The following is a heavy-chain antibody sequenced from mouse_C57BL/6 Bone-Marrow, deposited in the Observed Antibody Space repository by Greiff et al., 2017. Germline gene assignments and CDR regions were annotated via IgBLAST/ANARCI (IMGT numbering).Heavy chain of an antibody. V-gene: IGHV1-9*01. CDR3: ARRGYYDYDGFAY. D-gene: IGHD2-4*01. CDR2: ILPGSGST. J-gene: IGHJ3*01. CDR1: GYTFTGYW. Sequence: QVQLQQSGAELMKPGASVKLSCKATGYTFTGYWIEWVKKRPGHGLEWIGEILPGSGSTTYNEKFKGKATFTADTSSNTAYMQLSSLTTEDSAIYYCARRGYYDYDGFAYWGQGTLVTVSA.